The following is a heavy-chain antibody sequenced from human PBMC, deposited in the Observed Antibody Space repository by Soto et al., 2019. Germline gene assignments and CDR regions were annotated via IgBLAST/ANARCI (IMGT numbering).Heavy chain of an antibody. CDR1: GGSISSGGYY. CDR3: QRAIVPAYFDY. CDR2: IYYSGST. J-gene: IGHJ4*01. V-gene: IGHV4-31*03. Sequence: SETLSLTGTVCGGSISSGGYYWSWIRQHPGKGLEWIGCIYYSGSTYYNPSLKSRVTISVDTSKNQFSLKLSSVTAADTAVYYCQRAIVPAYFDYSGQGTLVPFSS. D-gene: IGHD2-8*01.